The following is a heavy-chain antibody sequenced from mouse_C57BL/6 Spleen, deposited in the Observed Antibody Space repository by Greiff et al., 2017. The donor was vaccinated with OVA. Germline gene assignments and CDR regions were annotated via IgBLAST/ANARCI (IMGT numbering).Heavy chain of an antibody. CDR3: ARPYSNYGSYYAMDY. CDR2: INPNYGTT. CDR1: GYSFTDYN. J-gene: IGHJ4*01. V-gene: IGHV1-39*01. Sequence: VQLKESGPELVKPGASVKISCKASGYSFTDYNMNWVKQSNGKSLEWIGVINPNYGTTSYNQKFKGKATLTVDQSSSTAYMQLNSLTSEDSAVYYCARPYSNYGSYYAMDYWGQGTSVTVSS. D-gene: IGHD2-5*01.